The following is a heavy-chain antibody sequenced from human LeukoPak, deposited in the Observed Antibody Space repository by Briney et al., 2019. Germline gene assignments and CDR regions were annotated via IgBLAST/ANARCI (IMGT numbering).Heavy chain of an antibody. J-gene: IGHJ5*02. CDR2: IYYSGST. Sequence: PSETLSLTCTVSGGSISSYYWSWIRQPPGKGLEWIGYIYYSGSTNYNPSLKSRVTISVDTSKNQFPLKLSSVTAADTAVYYCARGLGVVVINLWGQGTLVTVSS. CDR1: GGSISSYY. D-gene: IGHD3-22*01. CDR3: ARGLGVVVINL. V-gene: IGHV4-59*01.